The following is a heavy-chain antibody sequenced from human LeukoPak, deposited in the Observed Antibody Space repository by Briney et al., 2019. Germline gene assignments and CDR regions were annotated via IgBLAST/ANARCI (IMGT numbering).Heavy chain of an antibody. CDR1: GFTFRSYS. CDR3: ARAVAVFRGSDY. V-gene: IGHV3-21*01. Sequence: GGSLRLSCAASGFTFRSYSMDWVREAPGKGLEWVSSISGSATYIYYADSVKGRFTISRDNAKNTLYLQMNSLRAEDTAVYYCARAVAVFRGSDYWGQGTLVTVSS. CDR2: ISGSATYI. D-gene: IGHD6-19*01. J-gene: IGHJ4*02.